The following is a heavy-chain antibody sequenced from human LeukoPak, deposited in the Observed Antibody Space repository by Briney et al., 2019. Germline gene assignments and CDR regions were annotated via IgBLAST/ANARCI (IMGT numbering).Heavy chain of an antibody. J-gene: IGHJ6*02. D-gene: IGHD6-13*01. CDR2: IYYSGST. CDR1: GGSISSGDYY. Sequence: SQTLSLTCTVSGGSISSGDYYWSWIRQPPGKGLECIGYIYYSGSTYYNPSLKSRVTISVDTSKNHFSQKLSSVTAADTAEYYCARDRIAAAIGMDVWGQGTTVTVSS. CDR3: ARDRIAAAIGMDV. V-gene: IGHV4-30-4*01.